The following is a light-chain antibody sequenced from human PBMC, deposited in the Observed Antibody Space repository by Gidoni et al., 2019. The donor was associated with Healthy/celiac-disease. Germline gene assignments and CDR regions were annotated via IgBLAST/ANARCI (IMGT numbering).Light chain of an antibody. CDR3: QQYYSTPPT. J-gene: IGKJ4*01. V-gene: IGKV4-1*01. CDR2: WAS. Sequence: DIVLTQSTDTLALSLCERATINCKTSQSVLYISNNKNYLAWYQQKPGQHPKLLIYWASTRESGVPDRFRGRGFGTEFTLTISSLQAEDVAVYYCQQYYSTPPTFGGGTKVEIK. CDR1: QSVLYISNNKNY.